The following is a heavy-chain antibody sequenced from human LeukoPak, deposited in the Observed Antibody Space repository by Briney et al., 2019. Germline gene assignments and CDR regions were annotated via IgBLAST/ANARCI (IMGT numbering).Heavy chain of an antibody. CDR3: AREIGYCSGGSCKRGFDY. Sequence: ASVKVSCKASGYTFTGYYMHWVRQAPGQGLEWMGWISAYNGNTNYAQKLQGRVTMTTDTSTSTAYLELRSLRSDDTAAYYCAREIGYCSGGSCKRGFDYWGQGTLVTVSS. J-gene: IGHJ4*02. V-gene: IGHV1-18*04. D-gene: IGHD2-15*01. CDR1: GYTFTGYY. CDR2: ISAYNGNT.